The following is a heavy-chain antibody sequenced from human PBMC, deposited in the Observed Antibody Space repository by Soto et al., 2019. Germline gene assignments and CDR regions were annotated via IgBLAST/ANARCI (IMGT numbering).Heavy chain of an antibody. V-gene: IGHV1-8*01. J-gene: IGHJ6*02. CDR2: MNPNSGNT. CDR1: GYTFTSYD. Sequence: GAPVKVSCKASGYTFTSYDINWVRQATGQGLEWMGWMNPNSGNTGYAQKFQGRVTMTRNTSISTAYMELSSLRSEDTAVYYCASGFRKGVYYYYYGMDVWCQATTVTVS. CDR3: ASGFRKGVYYYYYGMDV.